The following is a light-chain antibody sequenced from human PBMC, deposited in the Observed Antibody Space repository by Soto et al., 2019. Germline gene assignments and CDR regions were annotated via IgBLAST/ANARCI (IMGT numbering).Light chain of an antibody. CDR1: SSDVGRYNY. Sequence: QSALTQPRSVSGSPGQSVTISCTGTSSDVGRYNYVSWYQHHPGKAPKFIMFDVSTRPSGVPDRFSGSKSGNTASLTISGLQAEDEADYYCCSLAGGSTFRVFGGGTKLTVL. CDR2: DVS. J-gene: IGLJ2*01. V-gene: IGLV2-11*01. CDR3: CSLAGGSTFRV.